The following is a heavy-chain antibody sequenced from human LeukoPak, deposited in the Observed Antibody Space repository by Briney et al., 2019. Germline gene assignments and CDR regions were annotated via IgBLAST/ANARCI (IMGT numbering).Heavy chain of an antibody. D-gene: IGHD6-19*01. CDR2: IYYSGST. CDR3: ARQKGYSSGWYFDY. V-gene: IGHV4-39*01. Sequence: PETLSLTCTVSGGSISSSSYYWGWIRQPPGKGLEWIGSIYYSGSTYYNPSLKSRVTISVDTSKNQFPLKLSSVTAADTAVYYCARQKGYSSGWYFDYWGQGTLVTVSS. CDR1: GGSISSSSYY. J-gene: IGHJ4*02.